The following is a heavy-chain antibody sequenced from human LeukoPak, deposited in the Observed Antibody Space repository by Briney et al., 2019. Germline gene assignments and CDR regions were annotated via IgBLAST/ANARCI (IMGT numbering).Heavy chain of an antibody. CDR2: ISSSSSYT. V-gene: IGHV3-11*06. J-gene: IGHJ3*02. CDR1: GFTFSDYY. CDR3: ARDAYYDSTGLSAFDI. D-gene: IGHD3-22*01. Sequence: PGGSLRLSCAASGFTFSDYYMSWIRQAPGKGLEWVSYISSSSSYTNYADSVKGRFTISRDNSKNTLYLQMNSLRAEDTAVCYCARDAYYDSTGLSAFDIWGQGTMVTVSS.